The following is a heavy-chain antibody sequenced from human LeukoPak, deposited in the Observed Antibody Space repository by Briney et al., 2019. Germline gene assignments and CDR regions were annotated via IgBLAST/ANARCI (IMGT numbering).Heavy chain of an antibody. V-gene: IGHV3-74*01. CDR1: GFTFSGYW. CDR2: INSDGSGT. D-gene: IGHD3-10*01. J-gene: IGHJ1*01. Sequence: GGSLRLSCAASGFTFSGYWMHWVRQAPGKGLVCVSRINSDGSGTKYADSVKGRFTISRDNAKNTLYLQMNSLRAEDTAVYYCARRAAGRPGADYFQHWGQGILVTVSS. CDR3: ARRAAGRPGADYFQH.